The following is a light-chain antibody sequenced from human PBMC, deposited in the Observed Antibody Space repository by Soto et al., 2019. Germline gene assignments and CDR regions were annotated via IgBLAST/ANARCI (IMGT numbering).Light chain of an antibody. CDR2: GAS. V-gene: IGKV3D-15*01. CDR3: HQYDYWPLT. J-gene: IGKJ4*01. CDR1: QSVSSS. Sequence: EIVVTQSPATLSVSPGERVTLSCRASQSVSSSLAWYQQRPGQAPRLLFYGASTRATGIPARFSGSGSGTDFTLTISSLQSEDFAVYYCHQYDYWPLTFGGGTKVEMK.